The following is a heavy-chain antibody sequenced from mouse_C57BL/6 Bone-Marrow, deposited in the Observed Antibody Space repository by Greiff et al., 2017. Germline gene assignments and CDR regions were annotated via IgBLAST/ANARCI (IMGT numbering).Heavy chain of an antibody. J-gene: IGHJ2*01. CDR2: ISSGGSYT. CDR1: GFTFSSYG. CDR3: ARHPLRPYYVDY. D-gene: IGHD2-12*01. V-gene: IGHV5-6*01. Sequence: EVKVVESGGDLVKPGGSLKLSCAASGFTFSSYGMSWVRQTPDKRLEWVATISSGGSYTYYPDSVKGRFTISRDNAKNTLYLQMSSLKSEDTAMYYCARHPLRPYYVDYWGQGTTLTVSS.